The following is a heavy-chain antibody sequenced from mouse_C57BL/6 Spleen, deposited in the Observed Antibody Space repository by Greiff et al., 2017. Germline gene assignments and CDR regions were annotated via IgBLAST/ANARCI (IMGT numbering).Heavy chain of an antibody. J-gene: IGHJ2*01. D-gene: IGHD1-1*01. CDR2: FYPGSGSI. Sequence: QVQLQQSGAELVKPGASVKLSCKASGYTFTEYTIHWVKQRSGQGLEWIGWFYPGSGSIKYNEKFKDKATLTADKSSSTVYMELSRLTSEDSAVYFCARHVPFYYYGSSYELDYWGQGTTLTVSS. CDR3: ARHVPFYYYGSSYELDY. V-gene: IGHV1-62-2*01. CDR1: GYTFTEYT.